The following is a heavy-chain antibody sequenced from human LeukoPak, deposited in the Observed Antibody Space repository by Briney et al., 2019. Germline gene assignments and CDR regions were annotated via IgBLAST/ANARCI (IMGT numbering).Heavy chain of an antibody. D-gene: IGHD2-21*02. V-gene: IGHV1-58*02. CDR3: AANLPGGDRSFPKAYYYYYGMDV. CDR2: IVVGSGNT. J-gene: IGHJ6*02. Sequence: GTSVKVSCKASGFTFTSSAMQWVRQARGQRLEWIGWIVVGSGNTNYAQKFQERVTIARDMSTSTAYMELSSLRSEDTAVYYCAANLPGGDRSFPKAYYYYYGMDVWGQGTTVTVSS. CDR1: GFTFTSSA.